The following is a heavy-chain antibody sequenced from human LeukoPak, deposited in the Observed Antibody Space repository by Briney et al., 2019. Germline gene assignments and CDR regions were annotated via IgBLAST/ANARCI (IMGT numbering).Heavy chain of an antibody. V-gene: IGHV1-69*04. CDR1: GGTFSSYA. D-gene: IGHD2-2*01. CDR3: AREEVPAATPSWFDP. CDR2: IIPILGIA. Sequence: ASVKVSCKASGGTFSSYAISWVRQAPGQGLEWMGRIIPILGIANYAQKFQGRVTITADKSTSTAYMELSSLRSEGTAVYYCAREEVPAATPSWFDPWGQGTLVTVSS. J-gene: IGHJ5*02.